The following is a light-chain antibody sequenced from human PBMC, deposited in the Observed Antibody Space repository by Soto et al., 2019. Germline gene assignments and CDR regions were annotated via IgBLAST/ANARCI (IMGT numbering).Light chain of an antibody. V-gene: IGLV2-14*01. J-gene: IGLJ2*01. CDR1: NSDVGGYNY. CDR3: SSYTSISTLVL. CDR2: EVS. Sequence: QSALTQPASVSGSPGQSITISCTGTNSDVGGYNYVSWYQQHPGKAPKLIIYEVSYRPSGVSDRFSASKSGNTASLTISGLQAEDEADYYCSSYTSISTLVLFGGGTKLTVL.